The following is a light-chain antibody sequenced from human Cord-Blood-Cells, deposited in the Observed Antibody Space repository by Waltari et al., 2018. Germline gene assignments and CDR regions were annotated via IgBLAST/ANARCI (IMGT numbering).Light chain of an antibody. Sequence: SYELTQPPSVSVSPGQTASLTCSGGNLGDQYACWYQQKPGQSPVLVIYQDSKRPSGIPERFSGSNSGNTATLTISGTQAMDEADYYCQAWDSSTVVFGGGTKLTVL. CDR1: NLGDQY. CDR2: QDS. J-gene: IGLJ2*01. CDR3: QAWDSSTVV. V-gene: IGLV3-1*01.